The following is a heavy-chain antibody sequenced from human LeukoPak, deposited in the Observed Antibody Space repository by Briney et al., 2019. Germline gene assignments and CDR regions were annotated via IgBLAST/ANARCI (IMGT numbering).Heavy chain of an antibody. CDR2: IYPGDSDT. D-gene: IGHD2-8*01. V-gene: IGHV5-51*01. CDR3: ARVQTLYCTNGVCHLPPDY. J-gene: IGHJ4*01. Sequence: GESLKISCKGSGYSFTSYWIGWVRQMPGKALEWMGIIYPGDSDTRYSPSFQGQVTISADKSISTAYLQWSSLKASDTAMYYCARVQTLYCTNGVCHLPPDYWGQGTLVTVSS. CDR1: GYSFTSYW.